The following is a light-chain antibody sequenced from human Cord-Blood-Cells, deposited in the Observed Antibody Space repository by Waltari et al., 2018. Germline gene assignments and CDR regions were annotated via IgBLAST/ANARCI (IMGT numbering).Light chain of an antibody. V-gene: IGKV3-15*01. J-gene: IGKJ1*01. CDR1: QSVSSN. CDR3: QQYNNWPRT. CDR2: GAS. Sequence: EIMMKQSPATLTVSPAETATLSCRASQSVSSNLAWYQQKPGQAPRLLIYGASNRATGIPARFSGSGSGTEFTLTISSLQSEDFAVYYCQQYNNWPRTFGQGTKVEIK.